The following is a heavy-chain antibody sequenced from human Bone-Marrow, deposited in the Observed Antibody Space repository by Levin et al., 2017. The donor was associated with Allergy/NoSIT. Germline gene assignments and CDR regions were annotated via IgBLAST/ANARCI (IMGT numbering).Heavy chain of an antibody. CDR1: GYTFSTYW. D-gene: IGHD3-3*01. J-gene: IGHJ3*02. V-gene: IGHV5-10-1*01. Sequence: GESLKISCQGSGYTFSTYWISWVRQMPGKGLEWLGRIDPSDSYTNYSPSFQGHVTFSADQSVNTAYLQWSSLKASDTAMYYCARLRFFRTPNDAFDIWGQGTMVTVSS. CDR2: IDPSDSYT. CDR3: ARLRFFRTPNDAFDI.